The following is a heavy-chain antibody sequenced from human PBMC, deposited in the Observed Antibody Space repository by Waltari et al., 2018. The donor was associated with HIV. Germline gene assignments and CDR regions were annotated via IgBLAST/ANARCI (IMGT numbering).Heavy chain of an antibody. V-gene: IGHV4-38-2*01. J-gene: IGHJ4*02. CDR1: GYSISSGSS. Sequence: QVQLQESGPGLVKPSATLSLPCAVSGYSISSGSSWGQIRQPPGKGLEWIGSIYHSGSTYYNPSLKSRVTISVDTSKNQFSLKLSSVTAADTAVYYCARVYGYSGSYPGAPDDYWGQGTLVTVSS. CDR3: ARVYGYSGSYPGAPDDY. D-gene: IGHD1-26*01. CDR2: IYHSGST.